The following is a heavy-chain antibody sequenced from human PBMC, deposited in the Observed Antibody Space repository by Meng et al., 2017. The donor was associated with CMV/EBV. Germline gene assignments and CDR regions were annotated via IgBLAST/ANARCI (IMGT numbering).Heavy chain of an antibody. CDR2: IYYSGST. V-gene: IGHV4-59*01. J-gene: IGHJ3*02. CDR3: ARAPLDYGGNLRIGAFDI. CDR1: GGSISSYY. D-gene: IGHD4-23*01. Sequence: QVQLQESGPGLVKPSETLSLTCTVSGGSISSYYWSWIRQPPGKGLEWIGYIYYSGSTNYNPSLKSRVTISVDTSKNQFSLKLSSVTAADTAVYYCARAPLDYGGNLRIGAFDIWGQGTMVTVSS.